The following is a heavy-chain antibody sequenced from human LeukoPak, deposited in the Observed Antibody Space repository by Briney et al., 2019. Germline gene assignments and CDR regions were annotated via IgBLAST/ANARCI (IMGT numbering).Heavy chain of an antibody. D-gene: IGHD2-2*02. CDR2: IYYSGST. Sequence: SETLSLTCTVSGDSISGYYWSWIRQPPGKGLEWIAYIYYSGSTKYNPSLKSRVTISVDTSKNQFSLKVNFVTAADTAVYYCARHARNILNAYDMWGQGTIVTVSS. CDR3: ARHARNILNAYDM. J-gene: IGHJ3*02. V-gene: IGHV4-59*08. CDR1: GDSISGYY.